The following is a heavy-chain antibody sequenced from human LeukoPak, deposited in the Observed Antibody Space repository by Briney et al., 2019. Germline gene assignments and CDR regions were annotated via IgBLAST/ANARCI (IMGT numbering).Heavy chain of an antibody. CDR1: GGSFSSYY. V-gene: IGHV4-59*01. D-gene: IGHD3-22*01. J-gene: IGHJ4*02. CDR2: IYYSGST. Sequence: SETLSLTCTVSGGSFSSYYWSWIRQPPGKGLEWIGYIYYSGSTNYNPSLKSRVTISVDTSKNQFSLKLSSVTAADTAVYYCAREGLSSGCYSYFDYWGQGTLVTVSS. CDR3: AREGLSSGCYSYFDY.